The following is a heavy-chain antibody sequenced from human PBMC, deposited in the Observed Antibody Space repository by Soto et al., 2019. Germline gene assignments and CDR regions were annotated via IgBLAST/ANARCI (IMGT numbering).Heavy chain of an antibody. J-gene: IGHJ4*02. Sequence: QVQLQESGPGLVKPSQTLSLTCTVSGGSISSGGYYWSWIRQPPGKGLEWIGHIYDSGSTYNNPSLNSHVTISVDRPETQSSLKLSSVTAADTAVYYCARGPAADKVDYWGQGTLVTVSS. V-gene: IGHV4-30-4*01. CDR1: GGSISSGGYY. CDR2: IYDSGST. CDR3: ARGPAADKVDY. D-gene: IGHD2-15*01.